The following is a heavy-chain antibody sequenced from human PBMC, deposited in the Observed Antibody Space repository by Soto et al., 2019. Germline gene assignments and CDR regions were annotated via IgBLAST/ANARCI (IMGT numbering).Heavy chain of an antibody. J-gene: IGHJ6*03. V-gene: IGHV3-23*01. CDR2: ISGSGGST. CDR1: GFTFSSYA. Sequence: EVQLLESGGGLVQPGGSLRLSCAASGFTFSSYAMSWVRQAPGKGLEWVSAISGSGGSTYYADSVKGRFTISRDNSKNPLYLPMSSLRAEDTALYYCARDGAYCTNGVCYSIYYYYYYMDVWGKGTTVTVSS. D-gene: IGHD2-8*01. CDR3: ARDGAYCTNGVCYSIYYYYYYMDV.